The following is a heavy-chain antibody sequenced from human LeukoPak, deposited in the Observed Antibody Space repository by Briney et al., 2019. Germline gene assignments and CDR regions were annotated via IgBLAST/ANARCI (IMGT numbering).Heavy chain of an antibody. CDR2: ISSSSSYI. J-gene: IGHJ5*02. CDR3: ARDPAGLCSGGSCYRWFDP. Sequence: PGGSLRLSCAASGFTFSSYSMNWVRQAPGKGLEWVSSISSSSSYIYYADSVKGRFTISRDNAKNSLYLQMNGLRAEDTAVYYCARDPAGLCSGGSCYRWFDPWGQGTLVTVSS. D-gene: IGHD2-15*01. CDR1: GFTFSSYS. V-gene: IGHV3-21*01.